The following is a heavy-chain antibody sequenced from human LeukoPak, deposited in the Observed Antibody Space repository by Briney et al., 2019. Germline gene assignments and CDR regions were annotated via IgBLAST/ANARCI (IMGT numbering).Heavy chain of an antibody. Sequence: AASVKVSCKASGGTFSSYAISWVRQAPGQGLEWMGRIIPILGIANYAQKFQGRVTITAEKSTSTAYMELSSLRSEDTSVYYCARDLRRGYYGSGTKDTEIGWFDPWGQGTLVTVSS. CDR1: GGTFSSYA. J-gene: IGHJ5*02. CDR2: IIPILGIA. V-gene: IGHV1-69*04. CDR3: ARDLRRGYYGSGTKDTEIGWFDP. D-gene: IGHD3-10*01.